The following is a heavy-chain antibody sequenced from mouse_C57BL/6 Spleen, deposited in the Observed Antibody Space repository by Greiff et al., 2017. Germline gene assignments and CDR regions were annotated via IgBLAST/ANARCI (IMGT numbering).Heavy chain of an antibody. CDR1: GYTFTGYW. Sequence: VQLQQSGAELMKPGASVKLSCKATGYTFTGYWIEWVKQRPGHGLEWIGEILPGSGSTNYTEKFKGKATFTAATTSNTAYMQLSSLTTEDAAIYYCARLPLADYSGQDATLSVSS. D-gene: IGHD6-1*01. CDR2: ILPGSGST. V-gene: IGHV1-9*01. J-gene: IGHJ2*01. CDR3: ARLPLADY.